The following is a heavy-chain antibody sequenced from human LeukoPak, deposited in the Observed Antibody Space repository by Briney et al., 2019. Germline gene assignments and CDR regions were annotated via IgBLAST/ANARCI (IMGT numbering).Heavy chain of an antibody. Sequence: EASETLSLTCTVSGYSISSGYYWGWIRQPPGKGLEWIGSIYDSGSTYYNPSLKSRVTISVATSKHQLSRKLSSVPAADTALYYCARVAIVVVPAGPIAGFDYWGQGTLVTVSS. CDR1: GYSISSGYY. D-gene: IGHD2-2*01. CDR3: ARVAIVVVPAGPIAGFDY. V-gene: IGHV4-38-2*02. CDR2: IYDSGST. J-gene: IGHJ4*02.